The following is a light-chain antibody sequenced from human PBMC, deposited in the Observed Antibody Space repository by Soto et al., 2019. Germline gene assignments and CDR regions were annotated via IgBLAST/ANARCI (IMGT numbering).Light chain of an antibody. CDR1: SSDVGGYNF. J-gene: IGLJ1*01. V-gene: IGLV2-11*01. Sequence: QSVLTQPRSVSGSPGQSVTISCTGTSSDVGGYNFVSWYQQHPGKAPKVMIQDVSKRPSGVPDRFSGSKSGNTASLTISGLQAEDEADYYCCSYAGSYTFVFGTGTKLTVL. CDR2: DVS. CDR3: CSYAGSYTFV.